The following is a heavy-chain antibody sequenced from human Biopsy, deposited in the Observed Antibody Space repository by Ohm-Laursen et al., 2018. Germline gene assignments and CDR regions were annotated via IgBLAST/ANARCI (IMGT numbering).Heavy chain of an antibody. D-gene: IGHD1-26*01. J-gene: IGHJ6*02. CDR1: GFTFSVYA. Sequence: SLRLSCAAPGFTFSVYAMHWVRQAPGKGLEWVAIIWYDGSSEYYADSVKGRFTISRDNSRNTVYLQMNSLRAEDTAIYYCARDPIVGSKADGMDVWGQGTTVTVSS. CDR2: IWYDGSSE. V-gene: IGHV3-33*01. CDR3: ARDPIVGSKADGMDV.